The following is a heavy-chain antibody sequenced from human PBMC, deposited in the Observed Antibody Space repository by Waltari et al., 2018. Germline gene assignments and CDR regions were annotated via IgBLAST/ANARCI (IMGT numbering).Heavy chain of an antibody. V-gene: IGHV3-23*04. CDR1: GFTFSSYA. CDR2: ISGSGGST. Sequence: EVQLVESGGGLVQPGGSLRLSCAASGFTFSSYAMSWVRQAPGKGLEWVSAISGSGGSTYYADSVKGRFTISRDNSKNTLYLQMNSLRAEDTAVYYCAGGGSYYDYYYYYMDVWGKGTTVTVSS. CDR3: AGGGSYYDYYYYYMDV. J-gene: IGHJ6*03. D-gene: IGHD1-26*01.